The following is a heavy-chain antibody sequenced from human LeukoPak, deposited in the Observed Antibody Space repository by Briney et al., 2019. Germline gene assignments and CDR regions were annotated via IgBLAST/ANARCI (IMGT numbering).Heavy chain of an antibody. CDR3: AREGGSVIAEWGNWFDP. J-gene: IGHJ5*02. V-gene: IGHV1-69*05. D-gene: IGHD6-13*01. Sequence: SVKVSCKASGGTFGSYAISWVRQAPGQGLEWMGRIIPIFGTANYAQKFQGRVTITTDESTSTAYMELSSLRSEDTAVYYCAREGGSVIAEWGNWFDPWGQGTLVTVSS. CDR2: IIPIFGTA. CDR1: GGTFGSYA.